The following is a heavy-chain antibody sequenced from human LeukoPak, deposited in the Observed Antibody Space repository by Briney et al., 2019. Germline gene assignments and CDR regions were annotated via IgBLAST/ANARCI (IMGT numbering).Heavy chain of an antibody. CDR2: VFYTGKT. Sequence: SETLSLTCTVSGGSVSTSDYYWGWIRQSPVKGLEWIGDVFYTGKTNYNPSLRGRATISIDTSKNQFPLKLTYVTAADSAVYYCARVFDSWGQGTLVTVSS. J-gene: IGHJ4*02. CDR3: ARVFDS. CDR1: GGSVSTSDYY. V-gene: IGHV4-39*06.